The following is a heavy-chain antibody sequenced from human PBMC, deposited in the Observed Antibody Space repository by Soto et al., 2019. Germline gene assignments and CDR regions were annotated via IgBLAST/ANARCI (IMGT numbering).Heavy chain of an antibody. CDR3: ARGGITGTTWDQKPFDY. J-gene: IGHJ4*02. D-gene: IGHD1-7*01. V-gene: IGHV1-69*13. CDR1: GGTFSSYA. CDR2: IIPIFGTA. Sequence: SVKVSCKASGGTFSSYAISWVRQAPGQGLEWMGGIIPIFGTANYAQKFQGRVTITADESTSTAYMELSSLRSEDTAVYYCARGGITGTTWDQKPFDYWGKGTLVTVSS.